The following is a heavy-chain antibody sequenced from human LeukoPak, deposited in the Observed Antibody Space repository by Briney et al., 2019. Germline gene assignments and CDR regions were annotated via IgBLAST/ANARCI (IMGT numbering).Heavy chain of an antibody. CDR1: GCTLSSYA. Sequence: GGSLRLSCATSGCTLSSYAMSWVRQAPGKGLEWVSAISGSGGSTYYADSVKGRFTISRDNSKNTLYLQMNSLRAEGTAVYYCAKTTYYDFWSGYPFDYWGQGTLVTVSS. CDR2: ISGSGGST. D-gene: IGHD3-3*01. CDR3: AKTTYYDFWSGYPFDY. V-gene: IGHV3-23*01. J-gene: IGHJ4*02.